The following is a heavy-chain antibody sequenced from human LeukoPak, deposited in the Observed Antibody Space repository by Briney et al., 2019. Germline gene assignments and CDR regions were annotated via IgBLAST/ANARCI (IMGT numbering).Heavy chain of an antibody. J-gene: IGHJ6*02. CDR3: AREGDTVTTSSAGMDV. D-gene: IGHD4-17*01. V-gene: IGHV1-2*04. CDR2: INPSSGGT. Sequence: ASVKVSCKASGYTFTGYYMHWVRQAPGQGLEWMGWINPSSGGTNYAQKFQGWVTMTRDTSISTAYMELSRLRSDDTAVYYCAREGDTVTTSSAGMDVWGQGTTVTVSS. CDR1: GYTFTGYY.